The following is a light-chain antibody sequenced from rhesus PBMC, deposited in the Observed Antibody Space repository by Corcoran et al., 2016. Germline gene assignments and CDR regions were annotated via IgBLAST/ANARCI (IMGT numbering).Light chain of an antibody. CDR3: HQYKNFPPT. Sequence: DIQMTQSPSSLSASVGDTVTITCRASQGINNHLSWYQQVPGKAPKPLIYYASSLKAGVPSRFSGSGCGTDYTLTLSSLQPEDIATYYCHQYKNFPPTFGGGTKVEIK. CDR2: YAS. CDR1: QGINNH. J-gene: IGKJ4*01. V-gene: IGKV1-66*01.